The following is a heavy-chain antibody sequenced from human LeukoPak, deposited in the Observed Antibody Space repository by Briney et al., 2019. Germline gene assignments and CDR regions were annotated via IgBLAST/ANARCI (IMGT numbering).Heavy chain of an antibody. CDR3: ARDRRVVGATNYYYYMDV. D-gene: IGHD2-15*01. CDR2: ISAYNGNT. V-gene: IGHV1-18*01. J-gene: IGHJ6*03. CDR1: GYTFTSYG. Sequence: GASVKVSCKASGYTFTSYGISWVRQAPGQGLEWMGWISAYNGNTNYAQKLQGRVTMTTDTSTSTAYMELSRLRSDDTAVYYCARDRRVVGATNYYYYMDVWGKGTTVTVSS.